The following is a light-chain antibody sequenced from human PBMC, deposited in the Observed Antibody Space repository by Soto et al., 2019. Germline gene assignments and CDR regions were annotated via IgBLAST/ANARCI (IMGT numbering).Light chain of an antibody. CDR3: NSYTSSRADV. CDR2: DLS. Sequence: QTALTQPATVSGSPGQTITISCTGTSIDVGGYTTVSWYQQLTGKAPKPMTPDLSTRPSGHPNRISGSKSGNTASLTISRRQAEDEADNYCNSYTSSRADVFGSGTKVTVL. V-gene: IGLV2-14*03. J-gene: IGLJ1*01. CDR1: SIDVGGYTT.